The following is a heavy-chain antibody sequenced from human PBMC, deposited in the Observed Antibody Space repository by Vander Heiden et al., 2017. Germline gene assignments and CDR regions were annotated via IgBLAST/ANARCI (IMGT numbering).Heavy chain of an antibody. D-gene: IGHD2-21*02. V-gene: IGHV3-23*01. CDR3: ARRLACGGDCYIIDN. Sequence: EVQLLESGGGLVQPGGSLRLSCAASGFTFRGYAMNWVRQASGQGLAWVSAIGGSDGNTYYAGSVKGRFTISRDNAKNTLYLQMNSLRAEDTAVYYCARRLACGGDCYIIDNWGQGTLVTVSS. J-gene: IGHJ4*02. CDR1: GFTFRGYA. CDR2: IGGSDGNT.